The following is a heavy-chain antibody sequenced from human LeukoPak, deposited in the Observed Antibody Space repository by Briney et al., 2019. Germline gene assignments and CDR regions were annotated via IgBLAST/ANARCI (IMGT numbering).Heavy chain of an antibody. Sequence: SETLSPTCTVSGGSISSYYWSWIRQPPGKGLEWIGYIYYSGSTNYNPSLKSRVTISVDTSKNQFSLKLSSVTAADTAVYYCARNPSAAWLLPLGPDYWGQGTLVTVSS. CDR2: IYYSGST. D-gene: IGHD3-22*01. CDR3: ARNPSAAWLLPLGPDY. J-gene: IGHJ4*02. CDR1: GGSISSYY. V-gene: IGHV4-59*01.